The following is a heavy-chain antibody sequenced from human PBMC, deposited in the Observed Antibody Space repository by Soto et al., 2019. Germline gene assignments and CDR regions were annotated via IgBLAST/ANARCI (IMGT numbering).Heavy chain of an antibody. CDR1: GGSISSSTYY. V-gene: IGHV4-39*01. CDR2: IYYSGST. CDR3: ATSYGDYVSY. J-gene: IGHJ4*02. D-gene: IGHD4-17*01. Sequence: QLQLQESGPGLVKPSETLSLTCTVSGGSISSSTYYWGWIRQPPGKGLEWIGSIYYSGSTYYNPSLKSRVTISVDTSKNQFSPKLSSVTAADTAVYYCATSYGDYVSYWGQGTLVTVSS.